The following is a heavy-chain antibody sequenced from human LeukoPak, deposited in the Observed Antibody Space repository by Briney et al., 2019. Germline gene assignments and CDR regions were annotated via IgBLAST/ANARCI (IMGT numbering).Heavy chain of an antibody. J-gene: IGHJ4*02. CDR2: ISSSGSTI. D-gene: IGHD3-10*01. Sequence: GGSLRLSCAASGFTFSDYYMSWIRQAPGKGLEWVSYISSSGSTIYYADSVKGRFTISRDNAKNSLYLQMNSLRAEDAAVYYCASTIGWFRELFTSDYWGQGTLVTVSS. V-gene: IGHV3-11*01. CDR1: GFTFSDYY. CDR3: ASTIGWFRELFTSDY.